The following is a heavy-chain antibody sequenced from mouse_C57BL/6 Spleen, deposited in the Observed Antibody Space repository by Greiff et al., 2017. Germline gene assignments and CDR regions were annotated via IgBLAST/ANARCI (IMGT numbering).Heavy chain of an antibody. Sequence: EVKLQESGGDLVKPGGSLKLSCAASGFTFSSYGMSWVRQTPDKRLEWVATISSGGSYTYYPDSVQGRFTISRDNAKNTLYLQMRSLNSEDTAMYSCARETAEEEYYFDYWGQGTTLTVSS. J-gene: IGHJ2*01. CDR1: GFTFSSYG. D-gene: IGHD1-2*01. V-gene: IGHV5-6*01. CDR3: ARETAEEEYYFDY. CDR2: ISSGGSYT.